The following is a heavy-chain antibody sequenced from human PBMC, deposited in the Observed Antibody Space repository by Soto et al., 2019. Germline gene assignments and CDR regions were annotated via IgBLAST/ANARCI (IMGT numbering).Heavy chain of an antibody. CDR3: ASPAAAGITWFDP. CDR2: IIPIFGTA. D-gene: IGHD6-13*01. J-gene: IGHJ5*02. V-gene: IGHV1-69*06. Sequence: SVKVSCKASGGTFSSYAISWVRQAPGQGLEWMGGIIPIFGTANYAQKFQGRVTITADKSTSTAYMELSSLRSEDTAVYYCASPAAAGITWFDPWGQGTLVTVSS. CDR1: GGTFSSYA.